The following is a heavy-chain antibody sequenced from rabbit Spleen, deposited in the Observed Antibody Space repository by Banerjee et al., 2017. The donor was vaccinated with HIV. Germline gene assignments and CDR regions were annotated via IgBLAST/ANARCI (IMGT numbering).Heavy chain of an antibody. D-gene: IGHD4-2*01. Sequence: QEQLVESGGGLVQPGGSLKLSCKASGFDFSNYGVSWVRQAPGKGLEWIGYIEPIFGNTYYANWVNGRFTISSHNAQNTLYLQLSSLTAADTATYFCARDYGGNNWVDFGVWGQGTLVTVS. V-gene: IGHV1S47*01. CDR1: GFDFSNYG. J-gene: IGHJ4*01. CDR3: ARDYGGNNWVDFGV. CDR2: IEPIFGNT.